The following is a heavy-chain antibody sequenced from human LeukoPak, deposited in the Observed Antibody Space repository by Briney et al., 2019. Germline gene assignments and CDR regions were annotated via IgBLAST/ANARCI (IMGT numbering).Heavy chain of an antibody. CDR3: ARDLTVVAARGSQDY. D-gene: IGHD2-15*01. CDR1: GFTFSNAW. V-gene: IGHV3-11*04. Sequence: GGSLRLSCAASGFTFSNAWMSWVRQAPGKGLEWVSYISSSGSTIYYADSVKGRFTISRDNAKNSLYLQMNSLRAEDTAVYYCARDLTVVAARGSQDYWGQGTLVTVSS. J-gene: IGHJ4*02. CDR2: ISSSGSTI.